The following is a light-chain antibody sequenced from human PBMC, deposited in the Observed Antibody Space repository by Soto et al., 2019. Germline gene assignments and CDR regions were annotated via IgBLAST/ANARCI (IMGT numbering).Light chain of an antibody. Sequence: EIVMTQSPATLSVSPGERATLSCRASQRIDSNLAWYQQKPGQAPRLLIYGASTRATGIPARFSGSGSGTEFTLTISSLQSEDFAVYYCQQYDDWPITFGQVTRLEIK. CDR3: QQYDDWPIT. J-gene: IGKJ5*01. CDR1: QRIDSN. CDR2: GAS. V-gene: IGKV3-15*01.